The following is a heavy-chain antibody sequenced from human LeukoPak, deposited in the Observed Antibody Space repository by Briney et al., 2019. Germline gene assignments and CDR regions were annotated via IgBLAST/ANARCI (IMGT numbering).Heavy chain of an antibody. V-gene: IGHV1-18*01. D-gene: IGHD4-17*01. CDR3: ARGYSGCGDYLYYFDY. Sequence: ASVKVSCKASGYTFTSYGISWVRQAPGQGLEWMGWISAYNGNTNYAQKLQGRVTMTTDTSTSTAYMELRSLRSDDTAVYYCARGYSGCGDYLYYFDYWGQGTLVTVSS. J-gene: IGHJ4*02. CDR1: GYTFTSYG. CDR2: ISAYNGNT.